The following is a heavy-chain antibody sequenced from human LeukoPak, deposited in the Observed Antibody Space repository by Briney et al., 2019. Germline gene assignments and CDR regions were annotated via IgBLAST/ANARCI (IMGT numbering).Heavy chain of an antibody. J-gene: IGHJ4*02. Sequence: GESLKISCKASAYGFITYWITWVRQLPGKGFEWVGFRYPGNSDTRYIPSFQGQVTISADNSITTSYLQWSSLKASDTATYYCARGSGARGGSGTYALNYWGQGTLVTVSS. CDR2: RYPGNSDT. CDR1: AYGFITYW. CDR3: ARGSGARGGSGTYALNY. V-gene: IGHV5-51*01. D-gene: IGHD3-10*01.